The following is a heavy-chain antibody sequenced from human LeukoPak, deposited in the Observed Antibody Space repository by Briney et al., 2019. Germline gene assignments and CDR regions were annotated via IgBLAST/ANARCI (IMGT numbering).Heavy chain of an antibody. CDR3: ARESDIAVAGTGFDY. V-gene: IGHV1-46*01. Sequence: APVKVSFKASGYTFTSYYMHWVRQAPGQGLEWMGIINLIGGSTRYAQKFQGRVTMTRDTSTSTVYMELSSLRSEDTAVYYCARESDIAVAGTGFDYWGQGTLVTVSS. D-gene: IGHD6-19*01. CDR2: INLIGGST. J-gene: IGHJ4*02. CDR1: GYTFTSYY.